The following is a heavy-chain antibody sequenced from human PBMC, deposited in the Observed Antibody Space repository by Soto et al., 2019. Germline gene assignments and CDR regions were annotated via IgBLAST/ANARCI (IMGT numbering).Heavy chain of an antibody. CDR3: ARTDYGSGTFDS. CDR2: IYPGDSDV. Sequence: DVQLVQSGAEVKKPGDSLRISCKGSGYVFSAYWINWVRQMPGKGLEWMGTIYPGDSDVRYSPSFQGQVTISVDKSISIAYLQWSSLKAADTAIYYCARTDYGSGTFDSWGQGTLVTVSS. V-gene: IGHV5-51*03. D-gene: IGHD3-10*01. J-gene: IGHJ4*02. CDR1: GYVFSAYW.